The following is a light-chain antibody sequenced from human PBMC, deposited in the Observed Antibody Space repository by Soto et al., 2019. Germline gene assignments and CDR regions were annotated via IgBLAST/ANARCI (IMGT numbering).Light chain of an antibody. CDR3: QQYNSYWT. V-gene: IGKV1-5*03. CDR2: KAS. CDR1: QSISSW. J-gene: IGKJ1*01. Sequence: DIQMTQSPSTLSASVGDRVTITCRASQSISSWLAWYQQKPGKAPKLLIYKASSLESGVPSRFSGSGSGTEFTLTISCLQPDDFATYYGQQYNSYWTFGQGTKVEIK.